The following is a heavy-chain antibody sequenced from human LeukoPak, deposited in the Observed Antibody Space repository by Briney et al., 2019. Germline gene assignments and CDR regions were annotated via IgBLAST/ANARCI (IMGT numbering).Heavy chain of an antibody. Sequence: PSETLSLTCTVSGGSISSYYWSWIRQPPGKGLEWIGYIYYSGSTNYNPSLKSRVTISVDTSKNQFSLKLSSVTAADTAVYYCARSLNGDTMIAFDIWGQGTMVTVSS. CDR2: IYYSGST. V-gene: IGHV4-59*08. J-gene: IGHJ3*02. D-gene: IGHD4-17*01. CDR3: ARSLNGDTMIAFDI. CDR1: GGSISSYY.